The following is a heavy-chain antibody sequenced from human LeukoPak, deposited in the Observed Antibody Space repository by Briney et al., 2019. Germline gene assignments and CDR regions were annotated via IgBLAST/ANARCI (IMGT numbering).Heavy chain of an antibody. CDR3: AKDLDYTTYGYYFDY. CDR2: INGYNGLT. D-gene: IGHD4-11*01. Sequence: ASVKVSCKASGYTFTNFGISWVRQAPGQGLEWMGWINGYNGLTNYAQKVQGRVTMTTDTSTSTVYMELRSLRSDDTAVYYCAKDLDYTTYGYYFDYWGQGTLVTVSS. V-gene: IGHV1-18*01. J-gene: IGHJ4*02. CDR1: GYTFTNFG.